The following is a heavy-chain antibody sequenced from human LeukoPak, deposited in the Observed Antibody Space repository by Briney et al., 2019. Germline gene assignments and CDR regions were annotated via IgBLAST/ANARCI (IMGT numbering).Heavy chain of an antibody. CDR3: VREAGYCAGVCIKSSWFDP. D-gene: IGHD2-21*02. J-gene: IGHJ5*02. CDR2: ISNGKT. CDR1: GFPFSNHA. Sequence: GGSLRLSCAASGFPFSNHAMSWVRQPPGKGLQSVSAISNGKTYYADSVRGRFTISRDESTNMVYLQMYSLRVDDTARYYCVREAGYCAGVCIKSSWFDPWGQGTLVTVSS. V-gene: IGHV3-23*01.